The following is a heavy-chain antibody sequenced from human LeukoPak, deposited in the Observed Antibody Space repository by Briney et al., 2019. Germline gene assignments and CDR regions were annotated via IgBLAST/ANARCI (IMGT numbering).Heavy chain of an antibody. J-gene: IGHJ4*02. V-gene: IGHV3-23*01. Sequence: GGSLGLSCAASAFTFSSYAMSWVRQAPGKGLEWVSAISGSGGSTYYADSVKGRFTISRDNSKNTLYLQMNSLRAEHTAVYYCAKAGLRYFDWSEAIDYWGQGTLVTVSS. CDR1: AFTFSSYA. CDR3: AKAGLRYFDWSEAIDY. CDR2: ISGSGGST. D-gene: IGHD3-9*01.